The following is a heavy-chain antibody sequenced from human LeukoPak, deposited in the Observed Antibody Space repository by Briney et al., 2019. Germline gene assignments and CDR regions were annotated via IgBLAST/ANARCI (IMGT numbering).Heavy chain of an antibody. V-gene: IGHV4-34*01. CDR1: GGSFSGYY. D-gene: IGHD3-16*01. CDR3: ARGLSNTRRTLLGLDY. J-gene: IGHJ4*02. Sequence: SETLSLTCAVYGGSFSGYYWSWIRQPPGKGLEWIGEINHSGSTNYNPSLKSRVTISVDTSKNQFSLKLSSVTAADTAVYYCARGLSNTRRTLLGLDYWGQGTLVTVSS. CDR2: INHSGST.